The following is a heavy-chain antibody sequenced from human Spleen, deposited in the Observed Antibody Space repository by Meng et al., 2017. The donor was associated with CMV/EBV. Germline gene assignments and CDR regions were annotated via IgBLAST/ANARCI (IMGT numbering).Heavy chain of an antibody. D-gene: IGHD3-22*01. CDR2: IYPDDSNT. V-gene: IGHV5-51*01. CDR1: GYSFTSYW. Sequence: GESLKISCKGSGYSFTSYWIGWVRQMPGKGLEWMGIIYPDDSNTRYSPSFQGQVTISVDKSISTAYLQWSSLRASDTAMYYCAKLVPPTYYYDSSGYYYDYWGQGTLVTVSS. CDR3: AKLVPPTYYYDSSGYYYDY. J-gene: IGHJ4*02.